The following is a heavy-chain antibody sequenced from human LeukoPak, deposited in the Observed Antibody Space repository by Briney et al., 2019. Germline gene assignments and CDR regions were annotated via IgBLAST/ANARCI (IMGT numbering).Heavy chain of an antibody. D-gene: IGHD3-22*01. CDR3: ARGLKDAFDI. CDR1: GFTFSSYS. J-gene: IGHJ3*02. V-gene: IGHV3-21*01. CDR2: ISSSSSYI. Sequence: GGSLRLPCAASGFTFSSYSMNWVRQAPGKGLEWASSISSSSSYIYYADSVKGRFTISRDNAKNSLYLQMNSLRAEDTAVYYCARGLKDAFDIWGQGTMVTVSS.